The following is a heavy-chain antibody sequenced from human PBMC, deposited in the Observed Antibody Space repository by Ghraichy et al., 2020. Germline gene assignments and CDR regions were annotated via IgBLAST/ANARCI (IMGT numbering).Heavy chain of an antibody. J-gene: IGHJ5*02. CDR1: GGTFSSYA. CDR3: ASGGGGIMVATANWFDP. Sequence: SVKVSCKASGGTFSSYAISWVRQAPGQGLEWMGGIIPIFGTANYAQKFQGRVTITADESTSTAYMELSSLRSEDTAVYYCASGGGGIMVATANWFDPWGQGTLVTVSS. D-gene: IGHD5-12*01. V-gene: IGHV1-69*13. CDR2: IIPIFGTA.